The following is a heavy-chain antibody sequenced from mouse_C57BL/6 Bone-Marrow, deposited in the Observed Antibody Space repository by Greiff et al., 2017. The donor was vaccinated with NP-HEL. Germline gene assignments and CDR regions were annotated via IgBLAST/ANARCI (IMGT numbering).Heavy chain of an antibody. J-gene: IGHJ3*01. CDR1: GYTFTSYW. V-gene: IGHV1-64*01. CDR3: ASEAQATFAY. Sequence: VQLQQSGAELVKPGASVKLSCKASGYTFTSYWMHWVKQRPGQGLEWIGMIHPNSGSTNYNEKFKSKATLTVDKSSSTAYMQLSSLTSEDSAVYYCASEAQATFAYWGQGTLVTVSA. D-gene: IGHD3-2*02. CDR2: IHPNSGST.